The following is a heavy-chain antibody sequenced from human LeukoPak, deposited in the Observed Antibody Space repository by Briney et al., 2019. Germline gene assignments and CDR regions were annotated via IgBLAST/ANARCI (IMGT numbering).Heavy chain of an antibody. V-gene: IGHV4-34*01. D-gene: IGHD3-10*01. CDR2: INHSGST. Sequence: SETLSLTCAVYGGSFSVYYWSWIRQPPGKGLEWIGEINHSGSTNYNPSLKSRVTISVDTSKNQFSLKLSSVTAADTAVYYCARVDSMVRGVIGYFDYWGQGTLVTVSS. CDR3: ARVDSMVRGVIGYFDY. J-gene: IGHJ4*02. CDR1: GGSFSVYY.